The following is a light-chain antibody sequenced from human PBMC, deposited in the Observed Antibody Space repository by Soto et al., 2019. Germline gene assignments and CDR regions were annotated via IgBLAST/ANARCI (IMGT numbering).Light chain of an antibody. V-gene: IGKV3-11*01. CDR2: DAS. Sequence: DIVLTQSPVNLSLSPGERATLSCRASQNINSFLAWYQQRPGQAPRLLIYDASTRATGIPARFNGRGSVTDFSLTISDLAPEDSAVYYCQRRNNLPLTFGGGTKVEIK. CDR1: QNINSF. CDR3: QRRNNLPLT. J-gene: IGKJ4*01.